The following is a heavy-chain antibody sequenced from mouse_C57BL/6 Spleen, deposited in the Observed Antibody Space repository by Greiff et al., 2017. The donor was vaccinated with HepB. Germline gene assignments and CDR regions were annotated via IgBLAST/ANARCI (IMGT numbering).Heavy chain of an antibody. CDR1: GFTFSDYG. V-gene: IGHV5-17*01. D-gene: IGHD1-1*01. J-gene: IGHJ3*01. CDR2: ISSGSSTI. CDR3: AREIGSTFLAY. Sequence: EVKLMESGGGLVKPGGSLKLSCAASGFTFSDYGMHWVRQAPEKGLEWVAYISSGSSTIYYADTVKGRFTISRDNAKNTLFLQMTSLRSEDTAMYYCAREIGSTFLAYWGQGTLVTVSA.